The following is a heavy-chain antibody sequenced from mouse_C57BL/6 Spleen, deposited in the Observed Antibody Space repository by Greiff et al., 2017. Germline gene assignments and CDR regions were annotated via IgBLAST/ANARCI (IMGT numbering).Heavy chain of an antibody. CDR1: GYTFTDYE. Sequence: QVQLQQSGAELVRPGASVTLSCKASGYTFTDYEMHWVKQTPVHGLEWIGAIDPETGGTAYNQKFKGKAILTADKSSSTAYMELRSLTSEDSAVYYCTRERWSAWFAYWGQGTLVTVSA. J-gene: IGHJ3*01. CDR2: IDPETGGT. CDR3: TRERWSAWFAY. D-gene: IGHD2-3*01. V-gene: IGHV1-15*01.